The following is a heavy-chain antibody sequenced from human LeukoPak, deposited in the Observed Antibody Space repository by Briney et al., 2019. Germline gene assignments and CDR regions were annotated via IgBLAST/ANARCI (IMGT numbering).Heavy chain of an antibody. CDR2: IKQDGSEK. CDR1: GFTFSSYW. Sequence: TGGSLRLSCAASGFTFSSYWMSWVRQAPGKGLEWVANIKQDGSEKYYVDSVRGRFTISRDSAKNSLYLQMNSLRAEDTAVYYCARDRPVGAFDIWGQGTMVTVSS. CDR3: ARDRPVGAFDI. V-gene: IGHV3-7*01. J-gene: IGHJ3*02. D-gene: IGHD6-6*01.